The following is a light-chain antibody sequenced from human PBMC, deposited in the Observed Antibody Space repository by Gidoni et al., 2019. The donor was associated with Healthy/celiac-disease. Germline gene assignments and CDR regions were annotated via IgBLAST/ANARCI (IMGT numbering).Light chain of an antibody. CDR1: SSDVGSYNL. CDR2: EGS. Sequence: QSALPQPASVSGSPGQSSTISCTGTSSDVGSYNLVSWYQQHPGKAPKLMIYEGSKRPSGVSNRFSGSKSGNTASLTSSGLQAEDEADYYCCSYAGSSTWVFGGGTKLTGL. J-gene: IGLJ3*02. CDR3: CSYAGSSTWV. V-gene: IGLV2-23*01.